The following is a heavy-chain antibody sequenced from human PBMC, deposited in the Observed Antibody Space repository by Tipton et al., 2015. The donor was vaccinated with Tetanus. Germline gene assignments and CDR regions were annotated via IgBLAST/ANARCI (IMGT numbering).Heavy chain of an antibody. CDR2: IKSKTDGGTT. Sequence: SLRLSCAASGFTFSNAWMNWVRQAPGKGLEWVGRIKSKTDGGTTDYAAPGKGRFTIPRDDSKNTLYLQMNSLKTEDTAVYYCTTGMVAATLVYWGQGTLVTVSS. CDR1: GFTFSNAW. J-gene: IGHJ4*02. CDR3: TTGMVAATLVY. D-gene: IGHD2-15*01. V-gene: IGHV3-15*07.